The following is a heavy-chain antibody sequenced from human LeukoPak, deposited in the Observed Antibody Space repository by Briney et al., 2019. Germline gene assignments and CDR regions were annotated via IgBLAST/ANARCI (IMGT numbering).Heavy chain of an antibody. V-gene: IGHV3-48*01. CDR1: GFTFSSYS. CDR3: ARLDFYCSSTSCDDY. CDR2: ISSSSCTI. D-gene: IGHD2-2*01. J-gene: IGHJ4*02. Sequence: GGSLRLSCAASGFTFSSYSMNWVRQAPGKGLEWVSYISSSSCTIYYADSVKGRFTISRDNAKNSLYLQMNSLRAEDTAVYYCARLDFYCSSTSCDDYWGQGTLVTVSS.